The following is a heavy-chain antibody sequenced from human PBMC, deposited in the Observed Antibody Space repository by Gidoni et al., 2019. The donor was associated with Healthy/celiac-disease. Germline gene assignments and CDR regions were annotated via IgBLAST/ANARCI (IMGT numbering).Heavy chain of an antibody. Sequence: EVQLVESGGGLVKPGGSLRLSCAASGFTFSSYSMNWVRQAPGKGLEWVSSISSSSSYIYYADSVKGRFTISSDNAKNSLYLQMNSLRAEDTAVYYCARGLGYCSSTSCYPYHYGMDVWGQGTTVTVSS. D-gene: IGHD2-2*01. V-gene: IGHV3-21*01. CDR1: GFTFSSYS. J-gene: IGHJ6*02. CDR2: ISSSSSYI. CDR3: ARGLGYCSSTSCYPYHYGMDV.